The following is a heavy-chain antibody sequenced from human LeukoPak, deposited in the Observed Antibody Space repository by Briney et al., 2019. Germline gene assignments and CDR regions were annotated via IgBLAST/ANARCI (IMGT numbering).Heavy chain of an antibody. J-gene: IGHJ4*02. V-gene: IGHV4-39*07. CDR1: GGSISSSSYY. D-gene: IGHD4-23*01. CDR3: AGGTTVASYDY. CDR2: INHSGST. Sequence: PSETLSLTCTVSGGSISSSSYYWGWIRQPPGKGLEWIGEINHSGSTNYNPSLKSRVTISVDTSKNQFSLKLSSVTAADTAVYYCAGGTTVASYDYWGQGTLVTVSS.